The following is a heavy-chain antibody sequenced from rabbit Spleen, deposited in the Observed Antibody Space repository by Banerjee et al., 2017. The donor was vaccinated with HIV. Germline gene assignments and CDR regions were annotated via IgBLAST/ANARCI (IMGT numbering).Heavy chain of an antibody. CDR3: ARDLVTFIGWNFNL. V-gene: IGHV1S40*01. CDR2: INMFTGKS. J-gene: IGHJ4*01. CDR1: GFSFSTAYW. Sequence: QSLEESGGDLVKPGASLTLTCTASGFSFSTAYWMCWVRQAPGKGLEWIACINMFTGKSVYASWAKGRFIMSRPSSTTVTLQMTSLTAADTATYICARDLVTFIGWNFNLWGQGTLVTVS. D-gene: IGHD5-1*01.